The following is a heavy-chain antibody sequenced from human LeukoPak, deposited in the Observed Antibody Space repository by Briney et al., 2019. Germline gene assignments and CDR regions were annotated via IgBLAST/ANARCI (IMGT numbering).Heavy chain of an antibody. CDR1: GFTFSNAW. Sequence: PGGSLRLSCAASGFTFSNAWMNWVRQAPGKGLEWVGRIKSKADGGTTDYAAPVKGRFTISRDDSKNTLYLQMNSLKTEDTAVYYCTTETTVTPTGFDYWGQGTLVTVSS. CDR3: TTETTVTPTGFDY. CDR2: IKSKADGGTT. J-gene: IGHJ4*02. D-gene: IGHD4-17*01. V-gene: IGHV3-15*01.